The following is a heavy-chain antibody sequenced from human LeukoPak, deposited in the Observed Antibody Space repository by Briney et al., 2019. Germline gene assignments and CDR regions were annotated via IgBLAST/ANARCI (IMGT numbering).Heavy chain of an antibody. CDR1: GFTFSSYW. CDR2: INQDGTEK. D-gene: IGHD6-13*01. J-gene: IGHJ4*02. Sequence: GGSLRLSCAASGFTFSSYWMSWVRQAPGEGREWVAKINQDGTEKAYVDSVRGRFTISRDNAKNSLFLQMNSLRAEDTAVYYCARGPLIAAAGTWWGQGTLVTVSS. CDR3: ARGPLIAAAGTW. V-gene: IGHV3-7*03.